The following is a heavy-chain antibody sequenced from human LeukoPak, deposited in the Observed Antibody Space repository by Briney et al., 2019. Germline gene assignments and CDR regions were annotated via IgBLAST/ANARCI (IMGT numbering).Heavy chain of an antibody. J-gene: IGHJ3*02. Sequence: PSETLSLTCTVPGGSISRSSYYWGWIRQPPGKGLQWIGSIYYSDSGKMYYNPSLRSQVTISADTSKNQFSLKLSPVTAADTAVYYCARRPPALGAFDIWGQGTMVSVSS. CDR2: IYYSDSGKM. CDR3: ARRPPALGAFDI. CDR1: GGSISRSSYY. V-gene: IGHV4-39*01.